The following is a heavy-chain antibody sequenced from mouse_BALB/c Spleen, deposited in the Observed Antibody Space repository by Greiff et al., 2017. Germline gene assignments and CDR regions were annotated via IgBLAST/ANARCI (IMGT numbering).Heavy chain of an antibody. Sequence: VQLQQSGPELLKPGASVKISCKASGYSFTSYYMHWVKQSPGKSLEWIGYIDPFNGGTSYHQKFKGKATLTVDKSSSTSYKHLSSLTSEDSAVYCCASEDYYGKIDYWGQGTTLTVSS. D-gene: IGHD1-1*01. CDR2: IDPFNGGT. J-gene: IGHJ2*01. CDR3: ASEDYYGKIDY. CDR1: GYSFTSYY. V-gene: IGHV1S135*01.